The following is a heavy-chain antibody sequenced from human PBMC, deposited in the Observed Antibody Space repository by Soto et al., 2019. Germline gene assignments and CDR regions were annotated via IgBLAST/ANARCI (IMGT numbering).Heavy chain of an antibody. J-gene: IGHJ5*02. D-gene: IGHD3-9*01. V-gene: IGHV3-23*01. CDR1: GFTSSSYS. Sequence: EVRLLESGGGLVQPGGSLRLSCAASGFTSSSYSMSWVRQAPGKGLEWVSGINGSGGSTYYADSVKGRFTISRDNSKNTLYLEMNSLRADDTGVYFCAKESNDYDILTGYYREWFGPWGQGTQVTVSS. CDR2: INGSGGST. CDR3: AKESNDYDILTGYYREWFGP.